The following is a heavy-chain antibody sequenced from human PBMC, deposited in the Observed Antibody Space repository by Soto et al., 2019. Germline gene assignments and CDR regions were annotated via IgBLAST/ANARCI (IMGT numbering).Heavy chain of an antibody. CDR3: ARRGYGSRWPNVYMDV. V-gene: IGHV3-64*01. CDR1: GFTFTSYE. D-gene: IGHD6-13*01. CDR2: ISNNEAHT. Sequence: RSMRLSCVPTGFTFTSYEMKPVPQAPGKGLEYVSGISNNEAHTDYAKSVKGRFTISRDNSENTLYLQMGSLRSEDMALYYCARRGYGSRWPNVYMDVWGKGT. J-gene: IGHJ6*03.